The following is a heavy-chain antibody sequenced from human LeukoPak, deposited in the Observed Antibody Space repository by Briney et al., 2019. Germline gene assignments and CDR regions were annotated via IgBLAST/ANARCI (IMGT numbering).Heavy chain of an antibody. CDR3: ARGVVPAAITSWFDP. Sequence: ASVKVSCKASGYTFTRYAMNWLRQAPGQGLEWMGGIISAFGPANYAQKFQGRVTITADESINTAYMELSSLRSEDTAVYYCARGVVPAAITSWFDPWGQGTLVTVSS. D-gene: IGHD2-2*01. V-gene: IGHV1-69*13. J-gene: IGHJ5*02. CDR1: GYTFTRYA. CDR2: IISAFGPA.